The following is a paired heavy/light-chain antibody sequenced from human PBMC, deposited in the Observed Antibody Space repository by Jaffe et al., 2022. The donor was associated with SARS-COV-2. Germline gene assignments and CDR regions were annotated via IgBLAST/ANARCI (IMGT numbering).Heavy chain of an antibody. CDR1: GGTLSNYG. CDR2: IIPIFGTV. Sequence: QVQLVQSGAEVRKPGSSVKVSCKASGGTLSNYGVSWVRQAPGQGLEWMGGIIPIFGTVKYAEKFQGRVTISADDATWTAHLEVSSLRSDDTAVYYCAREIASDYYDSSGDSYTWLDLWGQGTPVTVSS. J-gene: IGHJ5*02. D-gene: IGHD3-22*01. CDR3: AREIASDYYDSSGDSYTWLDL. V-gene: IGHV1-69*01.
Light chain of an antibody. CDR2: GAS. CDR1: QSIAKN. CDR3: QHTHGTVWA. V-gene: IGKV1-39*01. Sequence: DIQMIQSPSSLSASVRDRVTITCRASQSIAKNLNWYQHKPGRAPKVLIYGASNLYFDVPSRFSGSGSGTDFSLTISSLQPEDFATYYCQHTHGTVWAFGQGTKV. J-gene: IGKJ1*01.